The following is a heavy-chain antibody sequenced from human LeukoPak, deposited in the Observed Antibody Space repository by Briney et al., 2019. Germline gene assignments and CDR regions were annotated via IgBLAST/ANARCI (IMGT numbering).Heavy chain of an antibody. CDR3: ATQDGYDNSGHYGY. D-gene: IGHD3-22*01. CDR2: IKQDGSEK. J-gene: IGHJ4*02. V-gene: IGHV3-7*02. Sequence: GGSLRLSCAASGFTFSSYWMSWVRQAPGKGLEWVANIKQDGSEKYYVDSVKGRFTISRDNSKNTLYLQMNSLRAEDTAVYYCATQDGYDNSGHYGYWGQGTLVTVSS. CDR1: GFTFSSYW.